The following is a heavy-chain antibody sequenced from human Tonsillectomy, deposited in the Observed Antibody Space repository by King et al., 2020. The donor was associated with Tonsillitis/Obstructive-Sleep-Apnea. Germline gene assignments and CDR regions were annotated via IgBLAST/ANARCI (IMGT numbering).Heavy chain of an antibody. CDR2: IKSKTDGGTT. D-gene: IGHD2-2*01. CDR3: TTDREYCSSTSCQPPYYYYYMDV. V-gene: IGHV3-15*01. Sequence: VQLVESGGGLVKPGGSLRLSCAASGFIFSNAWMSWVRQAPGKGLEWVGRIKSKTDGGTTDYAAPVKGRFTISRDDSKNTLYLQMKSLKTEDTAVYYCTTDREYCSSTSCQPPYYYYYMDVWGKGTTVTVSS. J-gene: IGHJ6*03. CDR1: GFIFSNAW.